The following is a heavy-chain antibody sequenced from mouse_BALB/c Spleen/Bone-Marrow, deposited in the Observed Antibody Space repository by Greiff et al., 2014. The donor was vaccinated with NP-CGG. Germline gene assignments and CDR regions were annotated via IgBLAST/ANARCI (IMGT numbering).Heavy chain of an antibody. CDR2: IDPANGKA. CDR3: ARYRLGTYFDF. V-gene: IGHV14-3*02. D-gene: IGHD2-14*01. CDR1: GFNIKDTY. Sequence: VQLKQSGAELVKPGASVKLSCTASGFNIKDTYMHWVKQRPEQGLEWIGRIDPANGKAKYDPKFQGKATITADTSSNTAYLQLSSLTSEDTAVYYCARYRLGTYFDFWGQGTTLTVSS. J-gene: IGHJ2*01.